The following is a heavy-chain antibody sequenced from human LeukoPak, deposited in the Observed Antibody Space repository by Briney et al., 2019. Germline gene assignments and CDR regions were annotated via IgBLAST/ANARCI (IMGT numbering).Heavy chain of an antibody. J-gene: IGHJ4*02. CDR3: ARSDLGTITAGHFNY. D-gene: IGHD5-24*01. Sequence: GGSLRLSCAASGFTLSSYAMTWVRQAPGKGLEWVSDIGDSGATTYYADSVKGRFTISRDNSKNTLYLQMSSLRSADTDIYFCARSDLGTITAGHFNYWGQGTLVAVSS. CDR1: GFTLSSYA. V-gene: IGHV3-23*01. CDR2: IGDSGATT.